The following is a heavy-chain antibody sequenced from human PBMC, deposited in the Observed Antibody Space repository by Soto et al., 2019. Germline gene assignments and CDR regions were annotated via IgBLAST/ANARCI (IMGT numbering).Heavy chain of an antibody. CDR1: GGTFSTYT. CDR2: IIPIFGTP. J-gene: IGHJ5*02. Sequence: QVQLVQSGAEVKKPGSSVKVSCKASGGTFSTYTFSWVRQAPGQGLEWMGRIIPIFGTPYYAQKFQGRVTITADKSTSILYMELSSLRSDDTAVYFCARGLECRGYCLDKPTWFAPWGQGTLVTVSS. D-gene: IGHD2-15*01. V-gene: IGHV1-69*06. CDR3: ARGLECRGYCLDKPTWFAP.